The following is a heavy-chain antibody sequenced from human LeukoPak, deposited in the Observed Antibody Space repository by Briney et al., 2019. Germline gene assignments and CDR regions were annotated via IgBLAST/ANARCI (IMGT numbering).Heavy chain of an antibody. V-gene: IGHV3-73*01. CDR1: GFTFSGSA. J-gene: IGHJ6*03. Sequence: PGGSLRLSCAASGFTFSGSAMHWVRLASGKGLEWVGRIRSKANSYATAYAASVKGRFTISRDDSKNTAYLQMNSLKTEDTAVYYCTREYDFWSGYRYYYYYYYMDVWGKGTTVTVSS. D-gene: IGHD3-3*01. CDR2: IRSKANSYAT. CDR3: TREYDFWSGYRYYYYYYYMDV.